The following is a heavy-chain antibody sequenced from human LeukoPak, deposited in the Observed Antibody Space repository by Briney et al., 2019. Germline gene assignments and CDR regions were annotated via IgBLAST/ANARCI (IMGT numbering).Heavy chain of an antibody. CDR3: ARDPDYYGSGSFVNDY. V-gene: IGHV3-23*01. Sequence: PGGSLRLSCAASGFTFSSYAMSWVRQAPGKGLEWVSAISGSGGSTYYADSVKGRFTISRDNAKNSLYLQMNSLRDEDTAVYYCARDPDYYGSGSFVNDYWGQGTLVTVSS. CDR1: GFTFSSYA. D-gene: IGHD3-10*01. J-gene: IGHJ4*02. CDR2: ISGSGGST.